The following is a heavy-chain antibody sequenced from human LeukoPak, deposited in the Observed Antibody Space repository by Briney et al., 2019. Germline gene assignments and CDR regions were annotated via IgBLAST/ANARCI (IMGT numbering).Heavy chain of an antibody. J-gene: IGHJ6*02. CDR3: ARRPAADYYYGMDV. V-gene: IGHV3-30-3*01. Sequence: PGGSLRLSCAASGFTFSSYAVHWVRQAPGKGLEWVAVISYDGSNKYYADSVKGRFTISRDNSKNTLYLQMNSLRAEDTAVYYCARRPAADYYYGMDVWGQGTTVTVSS. D-gene: IGHD2-2*01. CDR1: GFTFSSYA. CDR2: ISYDGSNK.